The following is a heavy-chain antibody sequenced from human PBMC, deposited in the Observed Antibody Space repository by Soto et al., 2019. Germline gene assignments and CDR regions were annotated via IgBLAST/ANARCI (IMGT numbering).Heavy chain of an antibody. V-gene: IGHV3-30*18. CDR1: GFTFSTHG. Sequence: PGRSLRLSCAASGFTFSTHGMHWVRQAPGKGPEWVAVISHDGSKKYYVESVEGRFSISRDNSKSIVHLQMNNVRTEDTAVYYCAKDKGPYYDFWSGQRWFDPWGQGTLVTGSS. D-gene: IGHD3-3*01. J-gene: IGHJ5*02. CDR3: AKDKGPYYDFWSGQRWFDP. CDR2: ISHDGSKK.